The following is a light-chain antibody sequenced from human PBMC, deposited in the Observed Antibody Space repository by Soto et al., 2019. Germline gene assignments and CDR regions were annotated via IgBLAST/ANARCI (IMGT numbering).Light chain of an antibody. CDR1: SSDVGGYNH. J-gene: IGLJ1*01. CDR2: DVS. Sequence: QSVLTQPASVSGSPGQLITISCTGTSSDVGGYNHVSWYQQHPGKAPKLMIYDVSNRPSGVSNRFSGSKSGNTASLTISGLQAEDEADYYCSSYTTTTTGVFGTGTKVTVL. V-gene: IGLV2-14*01. CDR3: SSYTTTTTGV.